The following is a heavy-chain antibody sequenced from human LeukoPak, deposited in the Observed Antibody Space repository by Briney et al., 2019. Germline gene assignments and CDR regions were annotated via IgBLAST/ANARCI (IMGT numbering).Heavy chain of an antibody. CDR2: ISSSGSII. J-gene: IGHJ4*02. CDR1: GFXFSRYW. CDR3: ARTMWGFDY. D-gene: IGHD7-27*01. V-gene: IGHV3-48*03. Sequence: GGSLRLSCAASGFXFSRYWISWVRQAPGKGLEWVSYISSSGSIIYYADSVKGRFTISRDNARRSLFLQMNSLRVEDTAVYYCARTMWGFDYWGQGTLVTVSS.